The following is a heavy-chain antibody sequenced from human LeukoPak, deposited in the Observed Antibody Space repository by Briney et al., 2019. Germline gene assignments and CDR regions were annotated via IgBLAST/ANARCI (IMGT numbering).Heavy chain of an antibody. Sequence: ASVKVSCKASGYTFTTYYIHWVRQAPGQGLEWMGIINPSGGSTNYAQKFQGRVTMTRDTSTSTVYMELSSLRSEATAVYYCARAYHNGDYFEPIDYWGRGTLVTVSS. CDR3: ARAYHNGDYFEPIDY. V-gene: IGHV1-46*01. D-gene: IGHD4-17*01. J-gene: IGHJ4*02. CDR1: GYTFTTYY. CDR2: INPSGGST.